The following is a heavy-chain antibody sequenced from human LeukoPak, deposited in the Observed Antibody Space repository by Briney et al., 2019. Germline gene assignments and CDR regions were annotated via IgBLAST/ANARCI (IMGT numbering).Heavy chain of an antibody. Sequence: GGSLRLSCAASGYTFSSYGMHWVRQAPGKGLEWVAVIWYDGSNKYYADSVKGRFTISRDNSKNTLYLQMNSLRAADTAVYYCARDRTGGYFDYWGQGTLVTVSS. CDR1: GYTFSSYG. V-gene: IGHV3-33*01. CDR2: IWYDGSNK. CDR3: ARDRTGGYFDY. D-gene: IGHD3-16*01. J-gene: IGHJ4*02.